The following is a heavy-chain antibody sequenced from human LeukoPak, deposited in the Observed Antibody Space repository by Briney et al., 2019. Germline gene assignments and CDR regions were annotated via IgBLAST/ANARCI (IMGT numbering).Heavy chain of an antibody. J-gene: IGHJ3*01. CDR2: VSGPGTVT. Sequence: GGSLRLSCAASGFTFSNYALTWVRQTPGKGLEWVSTVSGPGTVTYYADSVKGRFTISRDNSKNTLYLQMDSLGADDTALYYCAKPGGPGIAARGAFDLWGQGTMVTVSS. V-gene: IGHV3-23*01. D-gene: IGHD6-25*01. CDR3: AKPGGPGIAARGAFDL. CDR1: GFTFSNYA.